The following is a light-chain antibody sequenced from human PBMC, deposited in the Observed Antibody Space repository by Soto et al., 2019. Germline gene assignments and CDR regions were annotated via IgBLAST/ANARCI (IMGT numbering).Light chain of an antibody. Sequence: DIVMTQSPDSLAVSLGERATFNCKSSQSVLYSSNNKNYLAWYQQKPGQPPKLLIHWASTRESGVPDRFSGSGSGTEFTLTISSLQAEDVAGYYCHQNDDIPFTFGPGTKVDIK. CDR1: QSVLYSSNNKNY. CDR2: WAS. J-gene: IGKJ3*01. CDR3: HQNDDIPFT. V-gene: IGKV4-1*01.